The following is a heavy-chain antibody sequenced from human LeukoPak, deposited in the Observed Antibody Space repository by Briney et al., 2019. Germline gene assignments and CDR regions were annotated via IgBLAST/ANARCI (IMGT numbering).Heavy chain of an antibody. V-gene: IGHV3-23*01. D-gene: IGHD6-13*01. Sequence: GGSLRLSCAASGFTFSSYAMSWVRQAPGKGLEWVSAISGSGGSTYYADSVKGRFTISRDNSKNTLYLQMNSLRAEDTAVYYCATPGAAAGPTAAGYFQHWGQGTLVTVSS. CDR2: ISGSGGST. CDR1: GFTFSSYA. CDR3: ATPGAAAGPTAAGYFQH. J-gene: IGHJ1*01.